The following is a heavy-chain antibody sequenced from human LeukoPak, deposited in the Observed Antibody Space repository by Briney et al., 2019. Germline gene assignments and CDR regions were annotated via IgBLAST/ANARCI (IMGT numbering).Heavy chain of an antibody. J-gene: IGHJ6*03. CDR1: GFVYENYG. CDR2: INWNGGII. D-gene: IGHD2-21*01. V-gene: IGHV3-20*04. CDR3: ARVEILRGADRDPPYYMDV. Sequence: GGSLRLSCAASGFVYENYGMTWVRQAPGKGLEWVCGINWNGGIIMYADSVKGRFTISRDNAKNSLYLQMNNLRAEDTALYFCARVEILRGADRDPPYYMDVWGKAITVIVSS.